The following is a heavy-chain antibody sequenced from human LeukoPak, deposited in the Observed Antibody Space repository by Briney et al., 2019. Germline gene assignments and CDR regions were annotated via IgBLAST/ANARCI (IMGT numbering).Heavy chain of an antibody. CDR3: ARDSSGGSYYYGMDV. CDR1: GFTFSSYW. Sequence: GGSLRLSCVASGFTFSSYWMNWVRQAPGKGLERVGTISPDGSDKYYVDSVKGRFTIPRDNAKTSLYLQINSLRADDTALYFCARDSSGGSYYYGMDVWGQGTTVTVSS. CDR2: ISPDGSDK. V-gene: IGHV3-7*01. D-gene: IGHD2-15*01. J-gene: IGHJ6*02.